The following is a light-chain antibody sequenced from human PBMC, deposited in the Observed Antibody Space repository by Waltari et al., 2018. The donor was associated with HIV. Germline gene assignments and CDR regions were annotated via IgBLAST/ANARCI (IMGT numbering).Light chain of an antibody. CDR1: QSISTY. CDR2: GAS. Sequence: DIHLTQSPSSLSASVGGRVTITCRASQSISTYLTWYQQKPGKAPEALIYGASNLESGVPSRFSGSRSGADFTLTISNLQPEDFATYYCQQSYGTWTFGQGTKVEIK. CDR3: QQSYGTWT. J-gene: IGKJ1*01. V-gene: IGKV1-39*01.